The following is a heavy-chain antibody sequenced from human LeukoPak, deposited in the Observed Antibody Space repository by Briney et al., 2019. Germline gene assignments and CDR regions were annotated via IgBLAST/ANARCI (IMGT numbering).Heavy chain of an antibody. Sequence: GGSLRLSCAASGFTFSNAWMNWVRQAPGKGLEWVSVIYSGGSTYYADSVKGRFTISRDNSKNTLYLQMNSLRAEDTAVYYCARVAAAGTDFDYWGQGTLVTVSS. D-gene: IGHD6-13*01. J-gene: IGHJ4*02. CDR2: IYSGGST. CDR1: GFTFSNAW. CDR3: ARVAAAGTDFDY. V-gene: IGHV3-53*01.